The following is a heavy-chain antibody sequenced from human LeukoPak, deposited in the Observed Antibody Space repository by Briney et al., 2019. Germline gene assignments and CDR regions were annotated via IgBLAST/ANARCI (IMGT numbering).Heavy chain of an antibody. CDR1: GFTFSSYG. Sequence: GGSLRLSCAASGFTFSSYGMHWVRQAPGKGLEWVSSISSSSSYIYYADSVKGRFTISRDNAKNSLYLQMNSLRAEDTAVYYCARVYYDSSGYPFDYWGQGTLVTVSS. CDR3: ARVYYDSSGYPFDY. D-gene: IGHD3-22*01. CDR2: ISSSSSYI. J-gene: IGHJ4*02. V-gene: IGHV3-21*01.